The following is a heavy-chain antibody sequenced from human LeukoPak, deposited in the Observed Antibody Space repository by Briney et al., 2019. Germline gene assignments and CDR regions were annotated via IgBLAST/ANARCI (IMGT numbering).Heavy chain of an antibody. CDR3: ARLHTYTYDIWTGYYPNWFDP. Sequence: GESLKISCKGSGYSFTSYWISWVRQMPGKGLEWMGRIDPSDSYTNYSPSFQGHVTISADKSISTAYLQWSSLKASDTAMYYCARLHTYTYDIWTGYYPNWFDPWGQGTLVTVSS. J-gene: IGHJ5*02. V-gene: IGHV5-10-1*01. CDR1: GYSFTSYW. D-gene: IGHD3-9*01. CDR2: IDPSDSYT.